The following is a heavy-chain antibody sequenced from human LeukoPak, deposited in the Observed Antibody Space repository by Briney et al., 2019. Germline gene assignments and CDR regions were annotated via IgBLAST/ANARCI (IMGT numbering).Heavy chain of an antibody. V-gene: IGHV3-23*01. CDR3: AKGRGDDFWSGYYNWFDP. CDR2: ISGSGGST. D-gene: IGHD3-3*01. Sequence: GGSLRLSCAASGFTFSSYAMSWVRRAPGKGLEWVSAISGSGGSTYYADSVKGRFTISRDNSKNTLYLQMNSLRAEDTAVYYCAKGRGDDFWSGYYNWFDPWGQGTLVTVSS. CDR1: GFTFSSYA. J-gene: IGHJ5*02.